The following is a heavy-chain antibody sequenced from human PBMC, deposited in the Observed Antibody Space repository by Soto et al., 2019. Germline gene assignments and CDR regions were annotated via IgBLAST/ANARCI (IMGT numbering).Heavy chain of an antibody. CDR1: GYTFTRYA. CDR2: ISAYDGNT. Sequence: GASVKVSCKASGYTFTRYAFSWVRQAPGQGLEWMGWISAYDGNTNYAQKFQGRVTMTTDTSTSTAYMELRSLRSDDTAVYYCARDGVIVATRRGFDYWGQGTLVTVSS. D-gene: IGHD5-12*01. J-gene: IGHJ4*02. V-gene: IGHV1-18*01. CDR3: ARDGVIVATRRGFDY.